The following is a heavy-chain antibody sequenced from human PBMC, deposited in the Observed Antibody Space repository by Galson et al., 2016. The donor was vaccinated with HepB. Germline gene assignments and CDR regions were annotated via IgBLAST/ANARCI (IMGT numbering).Heavy chain of an antibody. D-gene: IGHD1-1*01. CDR2: ISADGTT. CDR3: SRLSKAVRGYRDYYYYFMDV. J-gene: IGHJ6*03. V-gene: IGHV4-39*01. CDR1: YGSVSSSGYY. Sequence: SETLSLTCTVSYGSVSSSGYYWGWIRQPPGKGLEWIASISADGTTYSNPSHKSRVTISVDTSTHQFSLTLSSVTAAASAVFYCSRLSKAVRGYRDYYYYFMDVWGKGTMVTVSS.